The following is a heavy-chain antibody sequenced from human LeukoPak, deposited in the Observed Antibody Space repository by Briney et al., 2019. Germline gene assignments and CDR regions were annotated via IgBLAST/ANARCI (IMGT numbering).Heavy chain of an antibody. V-gene: IGHV3-23*01. CDR3: AKVTSSGSSHREFEG. D-gene: IGHD3-22*01. J-gene: IGHJ4*02. CDR1: GFTFSNYW. CDR2: ISSSGGNT. Sequence: GGSLRLSCAASGFTFSNYWMHWVRQAPGKGLEWVSGISSSGGNTYYADSVKGRFTISRYNSKNTLYLQMNSLRAEDTAVYYCAKVTSSGSSHREFEGWGQVAMVTVSS.